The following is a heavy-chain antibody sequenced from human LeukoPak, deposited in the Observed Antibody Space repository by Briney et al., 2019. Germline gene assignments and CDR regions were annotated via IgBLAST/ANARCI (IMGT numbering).Heavy chain of an antibody. J-gene: IGHJ4*02. D-gene: IGHD6-6*01. V-gene: IGHV3-23*01. CDR3: AKRVPYSSSAAYFDY. CDR2: ISDRGSNT. Sequence: GGSLRLSRAASGFTFNNYGMTWVRQAPGKGLEWVSSISDRGSNTYYADSVKGRFTVSRDNSKNTLYLQMNNLRAEDTALYYCAKRVPYSSSAAYFDYWGQGILVTVSS. CDR1: GFTFNNYG.